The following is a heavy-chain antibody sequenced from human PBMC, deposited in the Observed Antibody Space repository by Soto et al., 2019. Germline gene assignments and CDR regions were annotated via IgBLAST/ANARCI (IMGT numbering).Heavy chain of an antibody. CDR3: TRDASRDSSARGWFDP. J-gene: IGHJ5*02. Sequence: GGSLRLSCAAPGFTFRSFTMNWVRQAPGKGLEWVSTISSNSAYIYYTDALRGRFTISRDNAKNSLHLQMYSLRAEDTAVYYCTRDASRDSSARGWFDPWGPGTLVTVSS. CDR1: GFTFRSFT. CDR2: ISSNSAYI. D-gene: IGHD6-13*01. V-gene: IGHV3-21*01.